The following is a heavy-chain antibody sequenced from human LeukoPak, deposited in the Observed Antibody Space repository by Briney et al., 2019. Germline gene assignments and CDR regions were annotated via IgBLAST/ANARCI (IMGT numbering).Heavy chain of an antibody. CDR1: GFTVSSNY. D-gene: IGHD3-10*01. CDR3: TTGRNTNYYGSGSYYP. V-gene: IGHV3-15*01. Sequence: GGSLRLSCAASGFTVSSNYMSWVRQAPGKGLEWVGRIKSKTDGGTTDYAAPVKGRFTISRDDSKNTLYLQMNSLKTEDTAVYYCTTGRNTNYYGSGSYYPWGQGTLVTVSS. CDR2: IKSKTDGGTT. J-gene: IGHJ5*02.